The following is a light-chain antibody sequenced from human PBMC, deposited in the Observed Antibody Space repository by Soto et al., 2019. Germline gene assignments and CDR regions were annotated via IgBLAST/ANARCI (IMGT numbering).Light chain of an antibody. CDR1: SSNIGAGYD. CDR3: QSYDSSLSGVV. J-gene: IGLJ2*01. Sequence: QSVLTQPPSVSGAPGQRVTISCTGSSSNIGAGYDVHWYQQLPGTAPKLLIYGNSNRPSGVPDRFSGSKSGTSASLAITGVLAEDEADDYCQSYDSSLSGVVFGGGTKLTVL. CDR2: GNS. V-gene: IGLV1-40*01.